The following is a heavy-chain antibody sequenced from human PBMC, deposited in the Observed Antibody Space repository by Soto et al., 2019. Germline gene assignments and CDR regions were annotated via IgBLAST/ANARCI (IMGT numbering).Heavy chain of an antibody. CDR2: IDHSGYT. CDR3: ARVRDWFDP. V-gene: IGHV4-34*01. D-gene: IGHD3-3*01. Sequence: SEILSLTCAVYGGSFSGYYWNWIRQPPGKGLEWIGEIDHSGYTNYNPSLKSRVTISVDTSKNQFSLRLTSVTAADTAVYYCARVRDWFDPWGQGTLVTVSS. CDR1: GGSFSGYY. J-gene: IGHJ5*02.